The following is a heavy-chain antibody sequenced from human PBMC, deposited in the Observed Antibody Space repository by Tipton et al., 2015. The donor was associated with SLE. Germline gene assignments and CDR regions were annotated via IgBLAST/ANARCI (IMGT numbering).Heavy chain of an antibody. CDR1: GGSISNSY. J-gene: IGHJ2*01. CDR3: ARRVPHRYYFDL. D-gene: IGHD1-26*01. V-gene: IGHV4-59*01. CDR2: IFYTGSV. Sequence: TLFLTCTVSGGSISNSYWTWIRQPPGKGLEWIGSIFYTGSVHDNPSLTSRVTMSLDTSKSQISLRLTSVSAADTAMYFCARRVPHRYYFDLWGRGTLVTVSS.